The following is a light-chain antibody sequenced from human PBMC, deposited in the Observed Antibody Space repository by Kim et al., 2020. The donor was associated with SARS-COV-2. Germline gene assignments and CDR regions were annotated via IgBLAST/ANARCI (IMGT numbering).Light chain of an antibody. V-gene: IGKV1-27*01. CDR1: QGIRNS. Sequence: ASGEERGTITCRASQGIRNSLGSNRKKPGKVPMLLIYGATTLQSGVPSPFSGGGSGTDFTLTISSLQPEDAATYYGRRYNSAPWTFGEGTKVDIK. CDR3: RRYNSAPWT. J-gene: IGKJ1*01. CDR2: GAT.